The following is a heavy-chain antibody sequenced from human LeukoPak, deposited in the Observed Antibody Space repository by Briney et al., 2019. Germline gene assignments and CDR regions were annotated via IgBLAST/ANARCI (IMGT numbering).Heavy chain of an antibody. CDR3: ALTPPLWFGELLLRFDY. Sequence: GGSLRLTCAAPGFTFSSYAMCWVRQAPGKGLEWVSAICGSGGSTYYADSGKGRFTISRDNSKNTLYLQMNSLRAEDTAVYYCALTPPLWFGELLLRFDYWGQGTLVTVSS. D-gene: IGHD3-10*01. V-gene: IGHV3-23*01. J-gene: IGHJ4*02. CDR1: GFTFSSYA. CDR2: ICGSGGST.